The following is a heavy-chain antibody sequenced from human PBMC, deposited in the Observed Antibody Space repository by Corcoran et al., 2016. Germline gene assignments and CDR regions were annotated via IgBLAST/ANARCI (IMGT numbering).Heavy chain of an antibody. CDR1: GFTFSRYW. J-gene: IGHJ4*02. Sequence: EVQLAESGGGLVQPGGSLRLSCAASGFTFSRYWMTWVRQAPGKGLEWVANIRQNGGEKNYVDSGKGRFTISRDNAKNSLYLQMNSLGVEETAVYYCARDSGKTGYDLLDYWGQGTLVTVSS. CDR3: ARDSGKTGYDLLDY. CDR2: IRQNGGEK. D-gene: IGHD5-12*01. V-gene: IGHV3-7*01.